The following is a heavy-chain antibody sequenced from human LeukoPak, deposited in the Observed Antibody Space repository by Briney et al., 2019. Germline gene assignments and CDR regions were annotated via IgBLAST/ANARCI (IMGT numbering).Heavy chain of an antibody. CDR3: ARDQEVRESTTY. J-gene: IGHJ4*02. CDR2: IKQGGSES. Sequence: GGSLRLSCAGSGFTFSRYWMSWVRQAPGKGLEWVANIKQGGSESYYVDSVKGRFTISRDDAKNSLYLQMNSLRAEDTAVYYCARDQEVRESTTYWGQGTLVTVSS. D-gene: IGHD1-7*01. V-gene: IGHV3-7*01. CDR1: GFTFSRYW.